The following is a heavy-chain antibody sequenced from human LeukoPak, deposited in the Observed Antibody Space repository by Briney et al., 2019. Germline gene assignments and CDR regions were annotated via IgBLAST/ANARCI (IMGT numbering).Heavy chain of an antibody. CDR1: GFTFSNYA. Sequence: GGSLRLSCEASGFTFSNYAMHWVRRAPGKGLEWVALISYDGSTKHYADSVKGRFTIFRDNSKNTLSLQINSLRSEDTAVYYCAKDLHYYGPGSSPQYWGQGTLVTVSS. D-gene: IGHD3-10*01. V-gene: IGHV3-30*18. CDR2: ISYDGSTK. CDR3: AKDLHYYGPGSSPQY. J-gene: IGHJ4*02.